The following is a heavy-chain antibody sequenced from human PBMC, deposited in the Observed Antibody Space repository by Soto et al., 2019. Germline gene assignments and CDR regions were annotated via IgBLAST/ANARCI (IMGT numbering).Heavy chain of an antibody. D-gene: IGHD3-3*02. CDR3: ARAPTGQRTPFLDY. CDR1: GGSISSSNW. V-gene: IGHV4-4*02. Sequence: SETLSLTCAVSGGSISSSNWWSWVRQPPGKGLEWIGEIYHSGSTNYNPSLKSRVTISVDKSKNQFSLKLSSVTAADTAVYYCARAPTGQRTPFLDYWGQGTLVTVSS. CDR2: IYHSGST. J-gene: IGHJ4*02.